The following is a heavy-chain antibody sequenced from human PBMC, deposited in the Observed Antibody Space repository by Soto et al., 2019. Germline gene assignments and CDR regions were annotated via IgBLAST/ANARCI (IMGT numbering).Heavy chain of an antibody. Sequence: LRLSCAASGFTFSSYSMSWVRQAPGKGLEWVSGFRTSGDGGTTYYADSVKGRFTISRGNSKNMLFLQMNSLRAEDTAIYYCAKKVNSGPGSQYFDYWGQGTLVTVSS. D-gene: IGHD3-10*01. CDR3: AKKVNSGPGSQYFDY. CDR1: GFTFSSYS. CDR2: FRTSGDGGTT. J-gene: IGHJ4*02. V-gene: IGHV3-23*01.